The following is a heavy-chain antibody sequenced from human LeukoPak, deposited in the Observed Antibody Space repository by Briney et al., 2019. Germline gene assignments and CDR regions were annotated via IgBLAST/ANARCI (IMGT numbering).Heavy chain of an antibody. CDR1: GHTFTSYY. Sequence: ASVKVSCKASGHTFTSYYMHWVRQAPGQGLEWMGIINPSGGSTSYAQKFQGRVTMTRDTSTSTVYMELSSLRSEDTAVYYCARDKRVGATMGGPAAFDIWGQGTMVTVSS. J-gene: IGHJ3*02. CDR3: ARDKRVGATMGGPAAFDI. V-gene: IGHV1-46*01. CDR2: INPSGGST. D-gene: IGHD1-26*01.